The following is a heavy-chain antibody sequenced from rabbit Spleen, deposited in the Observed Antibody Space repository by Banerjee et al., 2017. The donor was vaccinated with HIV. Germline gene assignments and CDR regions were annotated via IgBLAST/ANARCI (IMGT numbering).Heavy chain of an antibody. CDR1: GFSFSSNW. V-gene: IGHV1S40*01. CDR2: IDTSDGDT. D-gene: IGHD1-1*01. J-gene: IGHJ6*01. Sequence: QSLEESGGGLVKPGGTLTLTCTVSGFSFSSNWICWVRQAPGKGLEWIACIDTSDGDTDYANWPKGRFTISKTSSTTVTLQMTRLTAADTATYFCARDTSSSFSSYGMDLWGPGTLVTVS. CDR3: ARDTSSSFSSYGMDL.